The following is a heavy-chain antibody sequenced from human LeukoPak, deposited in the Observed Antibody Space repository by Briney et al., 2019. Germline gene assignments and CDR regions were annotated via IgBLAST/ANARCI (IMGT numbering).Heavy chain of an antibody. Sequence: GSLRLSCAASGFTFSRYGMHWVRQAPGKGLEWVTAISYDGSNKYYADSVKGRFTISRDNSKNTVDLLMNNVRAEDTALYYCAKGKFGDPLNYWGQGTLVTVSS. CDR3: AKGKFGDPLNY. D-gene: IGHD3-10*01. CDR1: GFTFSRYG. V-gene: IGHV3-30*14. CDR2: ISYDGSNK. J-gene: IGHJ4*02.